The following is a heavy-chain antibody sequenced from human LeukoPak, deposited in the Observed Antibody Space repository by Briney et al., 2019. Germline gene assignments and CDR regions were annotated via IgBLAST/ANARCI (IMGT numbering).Heavy chain of an antibody. Sequence: GGSLRLSCAASGFTFSTYWMSWVRQAPGKVLEWVANIKQDVSEKYYVDSVKGRFTISRDNAKNSLYLQMNSLRAEDAAVYYCARVQRKYQLPRLNDYDYMDVWGKGTTVTISS. V-gene: IGHV3-7*01. D-gene: IGHD2-2*01. CDR3: ARVQRKYQLPRLNDYDYMDV. CDR1: GFTFSTYW. CDR2: IKQDVSEK. J-gene: IGHJ6*03.